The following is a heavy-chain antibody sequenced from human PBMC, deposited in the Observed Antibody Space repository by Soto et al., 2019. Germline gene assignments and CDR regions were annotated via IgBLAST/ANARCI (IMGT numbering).Heavy chain of an antibody. D-gene: IGHD6-19*01. Sequence: GGSLRLSCAASGFTFSSYYMSWVRQAQGKGLEWVANVNEDGSEGYYVDSVKGRFTVSRDNAKNSLYLQMNSLRAEDTAVYYCARDDIPGRAVAIYGMDVWGQGTTVTVYS. V-gene: IGHV3-7*01. CDR2: VNEDGSEG. CDR1: GFTFSSYY. CDR3: ARDDIPGRAVAIYGMDV. J-gene: IGHJ6*02.